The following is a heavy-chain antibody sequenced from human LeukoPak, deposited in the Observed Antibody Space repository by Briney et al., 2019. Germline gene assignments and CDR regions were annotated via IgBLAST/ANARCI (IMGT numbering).Heavy chain of an antibody. Sequence: ASVKVSCKASGYTFTGYYIHWVRQAPGQGLEWMGWINPDSGGTNYAQKFQGRVTMTRDASISTAYMELSRLRSDDTAVYYCARDQTDIVGAEAFDYWGQGTLVTVSS. CDR2: INPDSGGT. CDR1: GYTFTGYY. J-gene: IGHJ4*02. D-gene: IGHD1-26*01. CDR3: ARDQTDIVGAEAFDY. V-gene: IGHV1-2*02.